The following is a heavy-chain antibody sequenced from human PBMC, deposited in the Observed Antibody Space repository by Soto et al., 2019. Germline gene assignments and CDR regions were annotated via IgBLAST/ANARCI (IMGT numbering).Heavy chain of an antibody. CDR3: ARQGMLITLDLYYFDY. CDR1: GFSLSTSGVG. D-gene: IGHD3-10*01. Sequence: QITLKESGPTLVKPTQTLTLTCTFSGFSLSTSGVGVGWIRQPPGKALEWLALIYWDDDKRYSPSLKSRLTITKDTSKNQVVLTMTNMDPVDTATYYCARQGMLITLDLYYFDYWGQGTLVTVSS. V-gene: IGHV2-5*02. CDR2: IYWDDDK. J-gene: IGHJ4*02.